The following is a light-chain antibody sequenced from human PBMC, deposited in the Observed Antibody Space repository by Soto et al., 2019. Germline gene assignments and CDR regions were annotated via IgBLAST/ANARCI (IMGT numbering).Light chain of an antibody. CDR3: CSHAGSYPVV. CDR1: SSDVGGYNY. Sequence: QSALTQPRSVSGSPGQSVAISCTGSSSDVGGYNYVSWYQQEPGKAPKLMIYDVSQRPPGVPDRFSGSKSGNTASLTISGLQAEDEADYYCCSHAGSYPVVFGAGTKVTVL. J-gene: IGLJ2*01. V-gene: IGLV2-11*01. CDR2: DVS.